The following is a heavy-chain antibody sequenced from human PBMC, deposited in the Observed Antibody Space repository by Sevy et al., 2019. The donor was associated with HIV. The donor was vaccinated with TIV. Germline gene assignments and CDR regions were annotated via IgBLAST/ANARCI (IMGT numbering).Heavy chain of an antibody. J-gene: IGHJ4*02. Sequence: GGSLRLSCAASGFTFSSYSMNWVRQAPGKGLEWVSYISSSSSTIYYADSVKGRFTISRDNAKNSLYLQMNSLRAEDTAVYYCARVNRLDYYDSSGYYVTPFDYWGQGTLVTVSS. CDR2: ISSSSSTI. CDR3: ARVNRLDYYDSSGYYVTPFDY. D-gene: IGHD3-22*01. V-gene: IGHV3-48*01. CDR1: GFTFSSYS.